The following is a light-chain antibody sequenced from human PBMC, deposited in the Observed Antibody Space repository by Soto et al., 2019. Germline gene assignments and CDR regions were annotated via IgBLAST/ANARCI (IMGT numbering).Light chain of an antibody. CDR1: QSVSSY. Sequence: EIVTTQLPSTVSVCPGVRAPLSCRASQSVSSYLAWYQQKPGQAPRLLIYSASSRAAGIPARFSGSGFGTDFTLTISSLEPEDAAVYYCQQRSNWPPITFGQGTRLEI. V-gene: IGKV3-11*01. J-gene: IGKJ5*01. CDR2: SAS. CDR3: QQRSNWPPIT.